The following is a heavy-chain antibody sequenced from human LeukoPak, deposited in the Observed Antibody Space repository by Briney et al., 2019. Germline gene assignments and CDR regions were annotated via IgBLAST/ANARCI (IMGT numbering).Heavy chain of an antibody. J-gene: IGHJ5*02. V-gene: IGHV3-7*04. Sequence: GGSLRLSCAASGFTFRDYWMSWVRQAPGKGLQWVANIKEDGSETYYEESVKGRFTVSRDNAERSLYLQMNSLRVEDTAAYYCARVHDYGELRVWFDPWGPGTLVTVSS. CDR2: IKEDGSET. CDR3: ARVHDYGELRVWFDP. D-gene: IGHD4-17*01. CDR1: GFTFRDYW.